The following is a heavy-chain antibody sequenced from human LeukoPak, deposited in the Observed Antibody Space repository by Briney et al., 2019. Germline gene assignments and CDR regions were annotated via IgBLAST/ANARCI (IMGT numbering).Heavy chain of an antibody. V-gene: IGHV3-21*01. J-gene: IGHJ4*02. CDR1: GFTFSSYS. CDR3: ARGEVVAATPADC. D-gene: IGHD2-15*01. Sequence: GGSLRLSCAAFGFTFSSYSMNWVRRAPGKGLEWVSSISSSSSYIYYADSVKGRFTISRDNAKNSLYLQMNSLRAEDTAVYYCARGEVVAATPADCWGQGTLVTVSS. CDR2: ISSSSSYI.